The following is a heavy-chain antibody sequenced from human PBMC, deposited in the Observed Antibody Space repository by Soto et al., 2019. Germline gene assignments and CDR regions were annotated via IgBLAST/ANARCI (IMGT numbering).Heavy chain of an antibody. CDR3: VKGEYYYDSSGYYPFDY. Sequence: GGSLRLSCAASGFGFSNYAITWVRQAPGKGLEWVSSITTNGATTHYADSVKGRFTISRDNSKNTQYLQMSSLRADDTAAYYCVKGEYYYDSSGYYPFDYWGQGTLVTVSS. CDR1: GFGFSNYA. J-gene: IGHJ4*02. V-gene: IGHV3-23*01. D-gene: IGHD3-22*01. CDR2: ITTNGATT.